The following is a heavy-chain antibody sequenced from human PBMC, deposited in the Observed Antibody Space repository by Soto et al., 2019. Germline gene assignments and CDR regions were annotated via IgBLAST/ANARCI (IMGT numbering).Heavy chain of an antibody. CDR2: IYDSGST. V-gene: IGHV4-59*01. CDR3: ARVPYDSSGLYSFDY. J-gene: IGHJ4*02. Sequence: SETLSLACTVSDGSISRYYWSWIRQPPGKGLEWIGYIYDSGSTNYNPSLKSRVTISVDTSKNQSSLKLSSVTAADTAVYYCARVPYDSSGLYSFDYWGQGTLVTVSS. D-gene: IGHD3-22*01. CDR1: DGSISRYY.